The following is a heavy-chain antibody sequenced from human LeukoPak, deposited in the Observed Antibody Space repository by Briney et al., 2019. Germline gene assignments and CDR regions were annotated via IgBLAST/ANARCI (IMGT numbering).Heavy chain of an antibody. CDR1: GFTFSNAW. CDR3: ARGSYYDFWSGLTGNAFDI. V-gene: IGHV3-15*01. D-gene: IGHD3-3*01. Sequence: GGSLRLSCAASGFTFSNAWMSWVRQAPGKGLEWVGRIKSKTDGGTTDYAAPMKGGFTISRDDSKTTLYLQMNSLRAEDTAVYYCARGSYYDFWSGLTGNAFDIWGQGTMVTVSS. J-gene: IGHJ3*02. CDR2: IKSKTDGGTT.